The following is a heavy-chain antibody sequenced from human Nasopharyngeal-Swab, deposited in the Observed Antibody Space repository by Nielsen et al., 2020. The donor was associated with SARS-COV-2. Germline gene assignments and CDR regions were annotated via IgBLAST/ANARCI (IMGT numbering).Heavy chain of an antibody. CDR3: AGGNSADH. V-gene: IGHV3-7*03. CDR2: IKEDGSEK. D-gene: IGHD4-23*01. J-gene: IGHJ4*02. CDR1: GFSVTSHG. Sequence: GGSLRLSCKASGFSVTSHGMHWVRQAPGKGLEWVANIKEDGSEKYYVDSVKGRFTISRDSAKNSLYLQMNSLRAEDTAVYYCAGGNSADHWGQGTLVTVSS.